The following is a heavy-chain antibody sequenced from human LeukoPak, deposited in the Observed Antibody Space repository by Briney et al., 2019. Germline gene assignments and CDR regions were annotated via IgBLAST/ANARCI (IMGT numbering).Heavy chain of an antibody. V-gene: IGHV1-8*02. CDR2: INPNSGNT. Sequence: GASVKVSCKASGYTFTGYYMHWVRQAPGQGLEWMGWINPNSGNTGYAQKFLGRVTMTRNTSISTAYMELSSLRSEDTAVYYCARGWSINDAFDIWGQGTMVTVSS. CDR1: GYTFTGYY. CDR3: ARGWSINDAFDI. J-gene: IGHJ3*02. D-gene: IGHD2-15*01.